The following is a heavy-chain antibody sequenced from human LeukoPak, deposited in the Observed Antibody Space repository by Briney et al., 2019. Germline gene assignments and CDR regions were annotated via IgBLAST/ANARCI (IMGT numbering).Heavy chain of an antibody. CDR2: INWNGGST. Sequence: GGSLRLSCAASGFTFDDFDDDGMNWVRQVPGKGLEWVSGINWNGGSTGYADSVKGRFTISRDNTKKYVYLQINSLSAEDPALYYCARGDILSPYYDGAGSYFGDYWGQGTLVTVSS. V-gene: IGHV3-20*04. J-gene: IGHJ4*02. CDR1: GFTFDDFDDDG. D-gene: IGHD3-10*01. CDR3: ARGDILSPYYDGAGSYFGDY.